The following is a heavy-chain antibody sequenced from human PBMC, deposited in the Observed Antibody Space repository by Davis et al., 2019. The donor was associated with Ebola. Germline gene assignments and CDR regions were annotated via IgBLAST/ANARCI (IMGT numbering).Heavy chain of an antibody. J-gene: IGHJ4*02. V-gene: IGHV4-39*01. CDR2: IYYSGST. Sequence: MPSETLSLTCTVSGGSISSSSYYWSWIRQQPGKGLEWIGYIYYSGSTYYNPSLKSRVTISVDTSKNQFSLKLSSVTAADTAVYYCARQATYNWNSDFDYWGQGTLVTVSS. CDR3: ARQATYNWNSDFDY. CDR1: GGSISSSSYY. D-gene: IGHD1-7*01.